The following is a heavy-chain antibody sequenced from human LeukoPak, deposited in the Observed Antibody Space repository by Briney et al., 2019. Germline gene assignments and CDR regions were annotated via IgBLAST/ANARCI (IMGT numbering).Heavy chain of an antibody. CDR2: ISYDGSNK. CDR3: AKGKQWLRSLDY. V-gene: IGHV3-30*18. CDR1: GFTFSSYG. Sequence: GGSLRLSCAASGFTFSSYGMHWVRQALGKGLEWVAVISYDGSNKYYADSVKGRFTISRDNSKNTLYLQMNSLRAEDTAVYYCAKGKQWLRSLDYWGQGTLVTVSS. D-gene: IGHD6-19*01. J-gene: IGHJ4*02.